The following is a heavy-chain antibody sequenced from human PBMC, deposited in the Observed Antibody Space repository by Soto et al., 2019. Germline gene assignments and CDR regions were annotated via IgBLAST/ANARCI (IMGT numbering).Heavy chain of an antibody. CDR1: GYTFTGYY. CDR2: INPNSGGT. D-gene: IGHD3-10*01. CDR3: ARTVTMVRGANGY. V-gene: IGHV1-2*04. Sequence: GASVKVSCKASGYTFTGYYMHWVRQAPGQGLEWMGWINPNSGGTNYAQKFQGWVTMTRDTSISTAYMELSSLRSEDTAVYYCARTVTMVRGANGYWGQGTLVTVSS. J-gene: IGHJ4*02.